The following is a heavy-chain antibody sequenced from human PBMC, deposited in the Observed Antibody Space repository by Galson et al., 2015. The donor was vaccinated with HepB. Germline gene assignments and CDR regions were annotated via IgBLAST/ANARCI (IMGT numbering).Heavy chain of an antibody. D-gene: IGHD6-19*01. V-gene: IGHV3-30*04. Sequence: SLRLSCAASGFTFRSYAIHWVRQAPGKGLEWVAVISYDGTNEYYADSVKGRFTISRDNSKNMMYLQMNSLRTEDTAVYFCARQHQAVAGPHLDSWGQGTLVTVSS. CDR1: GFTFRSYA. CDR2: ISYDGTNE. J-gene: IGHJ4*02. CDR3: ARQHQAVAGPHLDS.